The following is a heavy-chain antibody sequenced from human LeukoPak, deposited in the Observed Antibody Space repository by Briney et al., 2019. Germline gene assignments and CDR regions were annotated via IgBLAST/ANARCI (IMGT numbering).Heavy chain of an antibody. CDR3: ARDGGDYYDSSGPFDY. CDR1: GFTVSSNY. J-gene: IGHJ4*02. Sequence: PGGSLRLSCAASGFTVSSNYMSWVRQAPGKGLEWVSVIYSGGSTYYADSVKGRFTISRDNSKNTLYLQMNSLRAEDTAVYYCARDGGDYYDSSGPFDYWGQGTLVTVSS. CDR2: IYSGGST. V-gene: IGHV3-53*01. D-gene: IGHD3-22*01.